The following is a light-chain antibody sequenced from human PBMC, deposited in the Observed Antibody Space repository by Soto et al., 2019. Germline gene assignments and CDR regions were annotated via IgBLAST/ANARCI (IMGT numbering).Light chain of an antibody. CDR3: QSYDSGLSVLYV. Sequence: QSVLTQPPSVSGAPGQRVTISCTGSSSNIGAGYDVHWYQQLPGTAPKLLIYGNSNRPSGVPDRFSGSKSGTSASLAITGLQAEDEADYYCQSYDSGLSVLYVFGTGTELTVL. J-gene: IGLJ1*01. V-gene: IGLV1-40*01. CDR2: GNS. CDR1: SSNIGAGYD.